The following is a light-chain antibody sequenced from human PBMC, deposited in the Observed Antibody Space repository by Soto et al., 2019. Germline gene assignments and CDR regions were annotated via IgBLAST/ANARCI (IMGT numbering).Light chain of an antibody. V-gene: IGKV3-11*01. CDR2: DAS. Sequence: EIVLKQSPATLSLSLWERATLSCMASQSIGSYLAWYQHKLGQPPRLLIYDASNRATGIPVRFSGSGSGTDFTLTISSLEPGDFAVYYCQQRSTWPPFSCGPGTRCIS. CDR1: QSIGSY. J-gene: IGKJ3*01. CDR3: QQRSTWPPFS.